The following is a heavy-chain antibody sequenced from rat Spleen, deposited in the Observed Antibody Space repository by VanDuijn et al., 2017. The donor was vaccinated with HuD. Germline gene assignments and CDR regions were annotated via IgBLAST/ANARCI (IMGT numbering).Heavy chain of an antibody. D-gene: IGHD1-11*01. V-gene: IGHV5-25*01. J-gene: IGHJ2*01. CDR2: IWSGGGGI. CDR3: LRQGYTRYYLDY. Sequence: EVQVVASGGGLVQRGRSLKLSGAAAGFTFSSFPMAWVRQAPKKGLEWVAYIWSGGGGIYYPDSVKGRFTISRDNAKSTIYLQMESLRTEDTARYYCLRQGYTRYYLDYWGQGVMVTVSS. CDR1: GFTFSSFP.